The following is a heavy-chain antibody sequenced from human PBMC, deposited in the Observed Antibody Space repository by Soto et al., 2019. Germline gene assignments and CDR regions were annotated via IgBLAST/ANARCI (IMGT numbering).Heavy chain of an antibody. CDR2: IYSGGST. J-gene: IGHJ6*02. CDR1: GFTVSSNY. Sequence: EVQLVESGGGLVQPGGSLRLSCAASGFTVSSNYMSWVRQAPGKGLEWVSVIYSGGSTYYADSVKGRFTISRDNSKNTLYLQMNSLRTEDTAVYYCARDRIPTGMDVWGQGTTVTVSS. V-gene: IGHV3-66*01. CDR3: ARDRIPTGMDV.